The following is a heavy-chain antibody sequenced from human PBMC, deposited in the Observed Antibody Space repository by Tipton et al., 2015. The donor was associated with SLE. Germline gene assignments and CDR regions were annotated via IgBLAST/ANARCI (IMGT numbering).Heavy chain of an antibody. J-gene: IGHJ3*02. Sequence: TLSLTCTVSGGSISSYYWSWVRQPPGKGLEWIGYFYNSGSTNYIPSLKSRVTISVDTSKNPFSLKLSSVTAADMAVYFCARGGSSSRSDDAFDIWGQGTMVTVSS. V-gene: IGHV4-59*01. CDR1: GGSISSYY. D-gene: IGHD6-13*01. CDR3: ARGGSSSRSDDAFDI. CDR2: FYNSGST.